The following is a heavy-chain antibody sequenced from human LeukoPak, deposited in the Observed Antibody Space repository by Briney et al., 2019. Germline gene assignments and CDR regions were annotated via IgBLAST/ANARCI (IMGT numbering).Heavy chain of an antibody. V-gene: IGHV4-34*01. CDR1: GGSFSGYY. J-gene: IGHJ3*02. Sequence: PSETLSLTCAVYGGSFSGYYWSWIRQPPGKGLEWIGEINHSGSTNYNPSLKSRVTISVDTSKNQFSLKLSSVTAADTAVYYCARGSVWYSGSYYPLWVRPFDIWGQGTMVTVSS. D-gene: IGHD1-26*01. CDR2: INHSGST. CDR3: ARGSVWYSGSYYPLWVRPFDI.